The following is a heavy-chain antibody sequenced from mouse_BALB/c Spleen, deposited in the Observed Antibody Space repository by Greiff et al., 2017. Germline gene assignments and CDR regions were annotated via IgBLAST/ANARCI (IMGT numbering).Heavy chain of an antibody. CDR1: GYTFTEYI. CDR3: ARHEDQVDYYGSSYWYWYFDV. CDR2: FYPGSGSI. J-gene: IGHJ1*01. V-gene: IGHV1-62-2*01. D-gene: IGHD1-1*01. Sequence: QVQLQQSGAELVKPGASVKLSCKASGYTFTEYIIHWVKQRSGQGLEWIGWFYPGSGSIKYNEKFKDKATLTADKSSSTVYMELSRLTSEDSAVYFCARHEDQVDYYGSSYWYWYFDVWGAGTTVTVSS.